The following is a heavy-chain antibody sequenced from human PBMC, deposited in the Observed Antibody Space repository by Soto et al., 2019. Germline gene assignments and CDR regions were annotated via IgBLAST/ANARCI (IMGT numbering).Heavy chain of an antibody. CDR1: GDTFASYG. D-gene: IGHD1-1*01. V-gene: IGHV1-69*17. CDR2: IIPDFAIT. Sequence: QVQLVQSGAEVKRPGSSVKVSCSASGDTFASYGISWVRQAPGQGLEWLGGIIPDFAITKFAQTFQDRITFTADSSPSTTYRDLSSLSSDDTAVYYGARAKFNFESVGSTFTTHFDLWGPGTPVTVSS. J-gene: IGHJ4*02. CDR3: ARAKFNFESVGSTFTTHFDL.